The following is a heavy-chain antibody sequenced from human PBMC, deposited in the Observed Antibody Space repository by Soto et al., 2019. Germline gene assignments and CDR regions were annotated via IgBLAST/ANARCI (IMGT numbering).Heavy chain of an antibody. CDR2: VYHTGAT. CDR1: GASISSSY. D-gene: IGHD5-12*01. J-gene: IGHJ4*02. V-gene: IGHV4-59*01. CDR3: ARGGNRYSNVASGVGGFDF. Sequence: PSETLSLTCTVSGASISSSYWSWIRQSPERGLEWIAYVYHTGATNYNPSLKSRVTIPLDTSKGQFSLNLTSLTTADTAVYFCARGGNRYSNVASGVGGFDFWGQGSLVTVSS.